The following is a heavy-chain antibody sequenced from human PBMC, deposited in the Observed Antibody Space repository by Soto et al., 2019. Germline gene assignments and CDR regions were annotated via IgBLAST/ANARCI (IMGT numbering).Heavy chain of an antibody. CDR3: ARDLCPLGSGSPCPFYGLDF. V-gene: IGHV1-2*02. D-gene: IGHD3-10*01. CDR2: LKSDNGGA. Sequence: ASVKVSCKASGYTFTGHYMPWIRQLSVKLLEYLGWLKSDNGGAYYAPKFQGRVTFTRDTSTSTAYMELSGLQSDDTAVYFCARDLCPLGSGSPCPFYGLDFWGQGTPVT. CDR1: GYTFTGHY. J-gene: IGHJ6*02.